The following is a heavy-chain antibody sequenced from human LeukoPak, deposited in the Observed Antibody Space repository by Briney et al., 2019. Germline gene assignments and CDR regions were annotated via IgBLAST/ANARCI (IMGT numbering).Heavy chain of an antibody. CDR1: GFTVSSNY. CDR2: IYSGGST. D-gene: IGHD3-10*01. CDR3: ARGLLWFGELYYFDY. Sequence: QTGGSLRLSCAASGFTVSSNYMSWVRQAPGKGLEWVSVIYSGGSTYYADSVKGRFTISRDNSKNTLYLQMNSLRAEDTAVYYCARGLLWFGELYYFDYWGQGTLVTVSS. V-gene: IGHV3-53*01. J-gene: IGHJ4*02.